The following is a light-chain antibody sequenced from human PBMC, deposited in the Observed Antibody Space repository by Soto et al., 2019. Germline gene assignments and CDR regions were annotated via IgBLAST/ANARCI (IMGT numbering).Light chain of an antibody. CDR2: TAS. CDR1: QSISNR. Sequence: DIQMTQSPSSLSAYVGDRVTITCRASQSISNRLNWYQQQPGKAPKLLIYTASSLETGVPSRFSGSGSGTDFTLTINSLQPGDFATYYCQQSSTSPSTFGRGTKVDFK. J-gene: IGKJ3*01. V-gene: IGKV1-39*01. CDR3: QQSSTSPST.